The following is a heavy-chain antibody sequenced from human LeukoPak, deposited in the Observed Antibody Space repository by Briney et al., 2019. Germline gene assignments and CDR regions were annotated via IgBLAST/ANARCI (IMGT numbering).Heavy chain of an antibody. J-gene: IGHJ6*02. CDR1: GFTFETFW. CDR3: ARDIRKRGYYDFWSGYYKGSPIYYGMDV. Sequence: GGSLRLSCVASGFTFETFWMSWIRQAPGKGLEWVANINQDETEKYFVDAVKGRFTISRDNAQNSVYLQMSSLRAADTAIYYCARDIRKRGYYDFWSGYYKGSPIYYGMDVWGQGTAVTVSS. V-gene: IGHV3-7*03. D-gene: IGHD3-3*01. CDR2: INQDETEK.